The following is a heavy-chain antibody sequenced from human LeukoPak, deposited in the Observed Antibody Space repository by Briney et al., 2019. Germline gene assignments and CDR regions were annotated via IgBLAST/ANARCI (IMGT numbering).Heavy chain of an antibody. D-gene: IGHD5-12*01. CDR2: ISGSGGST. Sequence: GGSLRLSCAASGFTFSSYGMSWVRQAPGKGLEWVSAISGSGGSTYYADSVKGRFTISRDNSKNTLYLQMNSLRAEDTAVYYCAKDPIVATVPNWGQGTLVTVSS. J-gene: IGHJ4*02. CDR3: AKDPIVATVPN. V-gene: IGHV3-23*01. CDR1: GFTFSSYG.